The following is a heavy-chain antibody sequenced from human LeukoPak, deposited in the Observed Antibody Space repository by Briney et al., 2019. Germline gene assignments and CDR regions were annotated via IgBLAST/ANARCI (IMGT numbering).Heavy chain of an antibody. CDR3: GRSSPPRFEP. Sequence: SETLSLTCTVSGGSISSCCYYWSWIRQHPGKGREWIGYIYYSGSTYYNPSLKSRLTIPVHTSKNQFSLKLTSVTRAHTTAVLGGRSSPPRFEPWGQGTLVTVSS. J-gene: IGHJ5*02. V-gene: IGHV4-31*03. D-gene: IGHD6-13*01. CDR2: IYYSGST. CDR1: GGSISSCCYY.